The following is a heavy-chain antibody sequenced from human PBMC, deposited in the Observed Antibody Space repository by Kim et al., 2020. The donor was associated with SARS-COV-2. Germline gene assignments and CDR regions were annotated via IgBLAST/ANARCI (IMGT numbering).Heavy chain of an antibody. D-gene: IGHD5-18*01. CDR1: GFTVSSNY. J-gene: IGHJ3*02. Sequence: GGSLRLSCAASGFTVSSNYMSWVRQAPGKGLEWVSVIYSGGSTYYADSVKGRFTISRHNSKNTLYLQMNSLRAEDTAVYYCARGTSSGYSDAFDIWGQGTMVTVSS. CDR2: IYSGGST. V-gene: IGHV3-53*04. CDR3: ARGTSSGYSDAFDI.